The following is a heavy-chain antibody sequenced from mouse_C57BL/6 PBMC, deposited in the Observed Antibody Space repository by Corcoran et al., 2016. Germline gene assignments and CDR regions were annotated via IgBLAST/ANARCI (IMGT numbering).Heavy chain of an antibody. CDR2: IYPGDGDT. CDR3: ASRSNYSYYYAMDY. D-gene: IGHD2-5*01. V-gene: IGHV1-80*01. J-gene: IGHJ4*01. Sequence: QVQLQQSGAELVKPGASVKISCKASGYAFSSYWMNWVKQRPGKGLEWIGQIYPGDGDTNYNGKFKGKATLTADKSSSTAYMQLSSLTSEDSAVYFCASRSNYSYYYAMDYWGQGTSVTVSS. CDR1: GYAFSSYW.